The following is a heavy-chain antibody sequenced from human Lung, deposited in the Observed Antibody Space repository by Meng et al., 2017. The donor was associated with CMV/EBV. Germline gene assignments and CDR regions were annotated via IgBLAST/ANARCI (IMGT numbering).Heavy chain of an antibody. CDR3: ASFPPPGKQWLVTDY. CDR2: IYHSGST. V-gene: IGHV4-4*02. CDR1: GGSSSSSNW. J-gene: IGHJ4*02. Sequence: QVQLPESGPGLVKPSGTLSLTCAVSGGSSSSSNWWSWVRQPPGKGLEWIGEIYHSGSTNYNPSLKSRVTISVDKSKNQFSLKLSSVTAADTAVYYCASFPPPGKQWLVTDYWGQGTLVTVSS. D-gene: IGHD6-19*01.